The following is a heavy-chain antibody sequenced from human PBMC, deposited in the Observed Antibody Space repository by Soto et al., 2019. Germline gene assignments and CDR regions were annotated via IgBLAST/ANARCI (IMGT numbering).Heavy chain of an antibody. V-gene: IGHV3-30*04. CDR3: ARNSPPDY. Sequence: QVQLAESGGGVVQPGRSLRLSCAASGFAFDTYAMQWVRQAPGKGLELVAIISYDGRIQYYTDSVKGQFTISRDDSKNTLYLQMNSLTSQDTAVYYCARNSPPDYWGQGTLVTVPS. CDR1: GFAFDTYA. CDR2: ISYDGRIQ. D-gene: IGHD2-21*01. J-gene: IGHJ4*02.